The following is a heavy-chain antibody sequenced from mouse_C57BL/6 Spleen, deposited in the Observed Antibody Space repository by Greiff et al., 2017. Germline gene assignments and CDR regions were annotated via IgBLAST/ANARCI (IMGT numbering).Heavy chain of an antibody. CDR2: ISDGGSYT. CDR3: ARENGKRLYYFDY. Sequence: EVKLVESGGGLVKPGGSLKLSCAASGFTFSSYAMSWVRQTPEKRLEWVATISDGGSYTYYPDNVKGRFTISRDNAKNNLYLQMSHLKSEDTAMYYCARENGKRLYYFDYWGQGTTLTVSS. J-gene: IGHJ2*01. D-gene: IGHD2-1*01. CDR1: GFTFSSYA. V-gene: IGHV5-4*01.